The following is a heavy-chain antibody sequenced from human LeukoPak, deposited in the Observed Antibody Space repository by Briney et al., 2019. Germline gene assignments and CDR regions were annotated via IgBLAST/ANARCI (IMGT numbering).Heavy chain of an antibody. Sequence: SETLSLTCTVSGGSISSSSYYWGWIRQPPGKGLEWTGSIYYSGSTYYNPSLKSRVTISVDTSKNQFSLKLSSVTAADTAVYYCARYGEVVAGIDYWGQGTLVTVSS. V-gene: IGHV4-39*01. J-gene: IGHJ4*02. D-gene: IGHD3-22*01. CDR3: ARYGEVVAGIDY. CDR2: IYYSGST. CDR1: GGSISSSSYY.